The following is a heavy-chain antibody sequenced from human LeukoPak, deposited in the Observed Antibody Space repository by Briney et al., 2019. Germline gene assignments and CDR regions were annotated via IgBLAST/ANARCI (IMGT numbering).Heavy chain of an antibody. D-gene: IGHD6-13*01. V-gene: IGHV4-34*01. J-gene: IGHJ4*02. CDR2: INHSGST. CDR1: GGSFSGYC. Sequence: PSETLSLTCAVYGGSFSGYCWSWIRQPPGKGLEWIGEINHSGSTNYNPSLKSRVTISVDTSKNQFSLKLSSVTAADTAVYYCARVRPTGIAAAGLDYWGQGTLVTVSS. CDR3: ARVRPTGIAAAGLDY.